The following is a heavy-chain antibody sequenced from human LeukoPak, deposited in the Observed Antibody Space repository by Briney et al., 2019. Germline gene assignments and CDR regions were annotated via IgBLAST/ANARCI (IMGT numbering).Heavy chain of an antibody. J-gene: IGHJ4*02. CDR2: ISDSGGTT. D-gene: IGHD6-19*01. Sequence: GGSLRLSCAASGFTFNSEAMTWVRQGPGKGLEGVSSISDSGGTTYYADSAKGRFTISRDNSKNTVYLQINSLRAEDTALYYCAKGLGFLPQFDYWGQGTLVAVSS. V-gene: IGHV3-23*01. CDR3: AKGLGFLPQFDY. CDR1: GFTFNSEA.